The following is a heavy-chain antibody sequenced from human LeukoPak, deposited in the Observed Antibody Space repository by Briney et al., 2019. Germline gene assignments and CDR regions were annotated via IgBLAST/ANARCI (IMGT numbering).Heavy chain of an antibody. Sequence: SPRLSCAASRFTFSTKAMTWVRLAPGKGLEEVALISFDGVRTDYADSVKGRFTISRDSSQNTLYLQMNSLRAEDTAVYYCAKVFFKQKTAYEMDVWGQGTTVTVSS. D-gene: IGHD2-21*01. CDR2: ISFDGVRT. J-gene: IGHJ6*02. V-gene: IGHV3-30*18. CDR3: AKVFFKQKTAYEMDV. CDR1: RFTFSTKA.